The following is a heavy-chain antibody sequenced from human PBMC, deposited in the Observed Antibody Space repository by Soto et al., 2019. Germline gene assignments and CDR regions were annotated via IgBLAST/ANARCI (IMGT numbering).Heavy chain of an antibody. CDR1: GGTFSTYI. Sequence: QVQLVQSGAEVKKPGSSVKVSCKAPGGTFSTYIISWVRQAPGQGLEWMGRIIPIPDITNYAQKFQGRVTMTADKSTSTAYMELSSLRPEDTAVYYCARDRITTRGDAFDLWGQGTMVTVSS. V-gene: IGHV1-69*08. CDR3: ARDRITTRGDAFDL. CDR2: IIPIPDIT. D-gene: IGHD3-3*01. J-gene: IGHJ3*01.